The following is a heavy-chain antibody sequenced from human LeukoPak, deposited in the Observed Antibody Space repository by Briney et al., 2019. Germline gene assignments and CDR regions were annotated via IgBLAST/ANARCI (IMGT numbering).Heavy chain of an antibody. CDR1: GGSISSYY. CDR2: IYYSGST. CDR3: ARVLAAAGPTFDY. Sequence: SETLSLTCTVSGGSISSYYWSWIRQPPGKGLEWIGYIYYSGSTNYNPSLKSRVAISVDTSKNQFSLKLSSVTAADTAVYYCARVLAAAGPTFDYWGQGTLVTVSS. V-gene: IGHV4-59*01. J-gene: IGHJ4*02. D-gene: IGHD6-13*01.